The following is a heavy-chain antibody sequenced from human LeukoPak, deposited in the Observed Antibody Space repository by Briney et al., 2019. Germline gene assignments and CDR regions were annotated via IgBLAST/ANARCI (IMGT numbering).Heavy chain of an antibody. CDR1: GFTFSSYA. Sequence: GGSLRLSRAASGFTFSSYAISWVRQAPGKGLQWVSAISGSGGSTYYADSVKGRFTISRDNSKNTLYLQMNSLRAEDTAVYSCARNGPDLRWYYTMDVWGQGTTVTVSS. V-gene: IGHV3-23*01. CDR2: ISGSGGST. D-gene: IGHD4-23*01. CDR3: ARNGPDLRWYYTMDV. J-gene: IGHJ6*02.